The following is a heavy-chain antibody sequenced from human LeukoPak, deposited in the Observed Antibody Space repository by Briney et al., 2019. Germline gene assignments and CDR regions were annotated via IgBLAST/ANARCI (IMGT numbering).Heavy chain of an antibody. CDR2: IRYDGSNK. CDR1: GFTFSSYG. V-gene: IGHV3-30*02. J-gene: IGHJ4*02. D-gene: IGHD2-2*01. Sequence: GGSLRLSCAASGFTFSSYGMHWVRQAPGKGLEWVAFIRYDGSNKYYADSVKGRFTISRDNSKNTLYLQMNSLRAEDTAVYYCAKDQLRYCSSTSCSHFDYWGQGTLVTVSS. CDR3: AKDQLRYCSSTSCSHFDY.